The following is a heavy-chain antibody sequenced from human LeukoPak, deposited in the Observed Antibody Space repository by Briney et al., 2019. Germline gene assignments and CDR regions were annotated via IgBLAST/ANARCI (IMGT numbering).Heavy chain of an antibody. J-gene: IGHJ6*03. V-gene: IGHV4-39*01. CDR1: GGSISSTSYY. CDR2: IHYSGST. CDR3: ARHFAFSYYYMDV. Sequence: SETLSLTCTVSGGSISSTSYYWGWIRQPPGKGLEWIGSIHYSGSTYYNSSLRSRVTISVDTSKNQFSLKLSSVTAADTAVYYCARHFAFSYYYMDVWGKGTTVTVSS.